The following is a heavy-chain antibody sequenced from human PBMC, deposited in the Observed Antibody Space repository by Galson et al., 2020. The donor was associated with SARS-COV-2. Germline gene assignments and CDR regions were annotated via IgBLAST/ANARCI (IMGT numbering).Heavy chain of an antibody. V-gene: IGHV1-18*01. D-gene: IGHD4-4*01. CDR3: ARIHFYSNYYYGMDD. Sequence: ASVKVSCRASGYTFNNFGISWVRQAPGQGLEWMGWINNYNHNTKYAQKFQGRVTMTTDTSTSTAYMEVRSLRSDDTAVYYCARIHFYSNYYYGMDDWGQGTTVTVSS. J-gene: IGHJ6*02. CDR1: GYTFNNFG. CDR2: INNYNHNT.